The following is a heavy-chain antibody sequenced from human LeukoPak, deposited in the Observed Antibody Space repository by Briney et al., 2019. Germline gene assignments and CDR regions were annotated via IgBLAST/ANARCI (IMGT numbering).Heavy chain of an antibody. Sequence: PSETLSLTCTVSGGSISSSSYYWGWIRQPPGKGLEWIGSIYYSGSTYYNPSLKSRVTISVDTSKDQFSLKLSSVTAADTAVYYCARRKRSSSWYDYFDYWGQGTLVTVSS. D-gene: IGHD6-13*01. CDR3: ARRKRSSSWYDYFDY. V-gene: IGHV4-39*01. CDR1: GGSISSSSYY. J-gene: IGHJ4*02. CDR2: IYYSGST.